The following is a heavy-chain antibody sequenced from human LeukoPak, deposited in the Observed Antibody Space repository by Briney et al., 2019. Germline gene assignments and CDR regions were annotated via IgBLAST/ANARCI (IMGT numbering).Heavy chain of an antibody. CDR3: AKDRSGGSPYYFDY. J-gene: IGHJ4*02. CDR1: GFTFSSYG. CDR2: IRYDGSNK. D-gene: IGHD6-6*01. Sequence: TGGSLRLSCAASGFTFSSYGMHWVRQAPGKGLEWVAFIRYDGSNKYYADSVKGRFTISRDNSKNTLYLQMNSLRAEDTAAYYCAKDRSGGSPYYFDYWGQGTLVTVSS. V-gene: IGHV3-30*02.